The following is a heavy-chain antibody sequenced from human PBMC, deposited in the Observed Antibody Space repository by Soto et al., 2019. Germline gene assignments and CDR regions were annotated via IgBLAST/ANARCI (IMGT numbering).Heavy chain of an antibody. Sequence: SVKVSCKSSGCTFSSYAFSWVRQAPGRGLEWMGGIIPIFGTANYAQKFQGRVTITSDKSTSTAYMELSSLRSEDTAVYYCASYSGSYYIDYYYYGMDVWGQGTTVTVSS. D-gene: IGHD1-26*01. CDR1: GCTFSSYA. V-gene: IGHV1-69*06. CDR2: IIPIFGTA. J-gene: IGHJ6*02. CDR3: ASYSGSYYIDYYYYGMDV.